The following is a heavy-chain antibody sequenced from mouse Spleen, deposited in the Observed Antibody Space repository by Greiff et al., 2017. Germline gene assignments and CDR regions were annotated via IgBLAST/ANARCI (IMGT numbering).Heavy chain of an antibody. J-gene: IGHJ3*01. CDR1: GFSLTSYG. CDR2: IWAGGST. Sequence: VQLQQSGPGLVAPSQSLSITCTVSGFSLTSYGVHWVRQPPGKGLEWLGVIWAGGSTNYNSALMSRLSISKDNSKSQVFLKMNSLQTDDTAMYYCARERGYYGPWFAYWGQGTLVTVSA. D-gene: IGHD1-1*01. CDR3: ARERGYYGPWFAY. V-gene: IGHV2-9*02.